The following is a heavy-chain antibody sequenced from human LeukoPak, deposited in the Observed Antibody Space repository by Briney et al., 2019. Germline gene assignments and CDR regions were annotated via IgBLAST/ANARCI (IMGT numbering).Heavy chain of an antibody. CDR1: GFTFSSYS. J-gene: IGHJ4*02. D-gene: IGHD6-13*01. Sequence: PGGSLRLSCAASGFTFSSYSMNWVRQAPGKGLEWVSYISSSSSTIYYADSVKGRFTISRDNAKNSLYLQMNSLRAEDTAVYYCARDEPTHFLAASGTFDYWGQGTLVTVSS. V-gene: IGHV3-48*04. CDR2: ISSSSSTI. CDR3: ARDEPTHFLAASGTFDY.